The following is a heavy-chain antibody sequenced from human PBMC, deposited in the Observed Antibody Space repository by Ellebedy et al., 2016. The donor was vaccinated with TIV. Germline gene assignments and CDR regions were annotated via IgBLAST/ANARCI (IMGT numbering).Heavy chain of an antibody. D-gene: IGHD4-17*01. J-gene: IGHJ3*02. CDR2: INHGGSDK. Sequence: GESLKISCAASGFSFSSYWMTWVRQAPGQGLEWVANINHGGSDKYYLDSVRGRFTISRDNAKNSLYLQMNSLSAEDTAVYYCATDGSYGDYRSPTHAFVMWGQGTMVSVSS. CDR1: GFSFSSYW. V-gene: IGHV3-7*01. CDR3: ATDGSYGDYRSPTHAFVM.